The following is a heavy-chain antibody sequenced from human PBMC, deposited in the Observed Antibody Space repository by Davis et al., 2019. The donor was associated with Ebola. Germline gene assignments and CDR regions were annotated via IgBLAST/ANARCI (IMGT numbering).Heavy chain of an antibody. V-gene: IGHV5-51*01. CDR3: ARLGGIAATLADGYYYYGMDV. D-gene: IGHD6-13*01. CDR2: IYPGDSDT. CDR1: GYSFTSYW. Sequence: GESLKISCKGSGYSFTSYWIGWVRQMPGKGLERMGIIYPGDSDTSYSPSFQGQVTISADKSISTAYLQWSSLKASDTAMYYCARLGGIAATLADGYYYYGMDVWGKGTTVTVSS. J-gene: IGHJ6*04.